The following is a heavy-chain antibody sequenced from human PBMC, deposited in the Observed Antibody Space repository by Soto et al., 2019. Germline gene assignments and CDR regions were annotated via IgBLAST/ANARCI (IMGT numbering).Heavy chain of an antibody. CDR1: GYTFTSYG. J-gene: IGHJ6*02. CDR3: ARAGGSSSSWYYGMDV. Sequence: QVQLVQSGAEVKKPGASVKVSCKASGYTFTSYGISWVRQAPGQGLEWMGWISAYNGNTNYAPKLQGRVTMTTDTSTSTAYMELMSLRSDDTAVYYCARAGGSSSSWYYGMDVWGQGTTVTVSS. D-gene: IGHD6-6*01. CDR2: ISAYNGNT. V-gene: IGHV1-18*01.